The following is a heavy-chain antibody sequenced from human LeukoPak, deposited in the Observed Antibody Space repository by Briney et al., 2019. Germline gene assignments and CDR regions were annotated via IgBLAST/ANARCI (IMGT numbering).Heavy chain of an antibody. V-gene: IGHV4-4*09. CDR1: GGSISGCY. D-gene: IGHD1-26*01. J-gene: IGHJ4*02. CDR3: AGAYSRSYSHFDD. Sequence: SETLSLTCTVSGGSISGCYWSWIRQPPGKGLEWIGYIYTSGSTNYNPSLKSRVTISVDTSKNQFSLRLSSVTAADTAMYFCAGAYSRSYSHFDDWGQGTLVTVSS. CDR2: IYTSGST.